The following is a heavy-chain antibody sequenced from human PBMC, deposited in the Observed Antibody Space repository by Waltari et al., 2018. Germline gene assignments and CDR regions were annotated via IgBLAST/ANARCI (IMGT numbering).Heavy chain of an antibody. CDR2: IIPIFGTA. J-gene: IGHJ3*02. Sequence: QVQLVQSGAEVKKPGSSVKVSCKASGGTFSSYAISWVRQAPGQGLEWMGGIIPIFGTANYAQKFQGRVTITTDESTSTAYMELSSLRSEDTAVYYCAKDLLDCTGGVCYKYAFDIWGQGTMVTVSS. CDR1: GGTFSSYA. CDR3: AKDLLDCTGGVCYKYAFDI. D-gene: IGHD2-8*02. V-gene: IGHV1-69*05.